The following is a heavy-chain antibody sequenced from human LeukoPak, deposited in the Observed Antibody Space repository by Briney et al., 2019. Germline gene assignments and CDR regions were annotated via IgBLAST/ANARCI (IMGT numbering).Heavy chain of an antibody. D-gene: IGHD2-2*01. V-gene: IGHV4-59*01. CDR3: ARGGCSSTSCYHYYYYYGMDV. Sequence: SETLSLTCTVSGGSISSYYWSWIRQPPGKGLEWIAYIYYSGSTNYNPSLKSRVTISVDTSKNQFSLKLSSVTAADTVVYYCARGGCSSTSCYHYYYYYGMDVWGQGTTVTVSS. CDR1: GGSISSYY. J-gene: IGHJ6*02. CDR2: IYYSGST.